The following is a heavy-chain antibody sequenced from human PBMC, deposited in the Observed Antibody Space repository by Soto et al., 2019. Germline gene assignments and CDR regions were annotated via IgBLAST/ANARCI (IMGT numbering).Heavy chain of an antibody. Sequence: QVQLVQSGAEVKKPGASVKVSCKASGYTFTSYDINWVRQATGQGLEWMGWMNPNSGNTGYAQKYQGRGTMTRNTSISTAYMELSSLRSEDTAVYYCARALGGDYIWGSYRWDWFDPWGQGTLVTVSS. V-gene: IGHV1-8*01. CDR1: GYTFTSYD. J-gene: IGHJ5*02. CDR2: MNPNSGNT. CDR3: ARALGGDYIWGSYRWDWFDP. D-gene: IGHD3-16*02.